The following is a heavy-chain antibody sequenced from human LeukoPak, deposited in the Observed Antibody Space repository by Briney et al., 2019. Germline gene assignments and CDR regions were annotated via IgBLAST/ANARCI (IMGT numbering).Heavy chain of an antibody. CDR2: IRYDGSNK. Sequence: PGGSLRLSCAASGFTFSSYGMHWVRQAPGKGLEWVAFIRYDGSNKYYADSVKGRFTISRDNSKNTLYLQMNSLRAEDTAVYYCAKGDEAWSGSYFRFDYWGQGTLVTVSS. CDR3: AKGDEAWSGSYFRFDY. V-gene: IGHV3-30*02. J-gene: IGHJ4*02. CDR1: GFTFSSYG. D-gene: IGHD1-26*01.